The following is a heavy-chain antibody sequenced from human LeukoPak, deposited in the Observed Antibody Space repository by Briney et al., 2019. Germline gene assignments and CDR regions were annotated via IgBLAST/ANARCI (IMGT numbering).Heavy chain of an antibody. D-gene: IGHD2-8*01. CDR1: GVSLHRSF. CDR2: IYSSGTT. V-gene: IGHV4-59*03. CDR3: GCRPAVDGPIDN. J-gene: IGHJ4*02. Sequence: PSETLSLTCVVSGVSLHRSFWTWVRQPPGKELEWIGRIYSSGTTDYSPSLKSRLTISIDTPKNQFSLGLASMTAADTAVYFCGCRPAVDGPIDNWGQGILVAVSS.